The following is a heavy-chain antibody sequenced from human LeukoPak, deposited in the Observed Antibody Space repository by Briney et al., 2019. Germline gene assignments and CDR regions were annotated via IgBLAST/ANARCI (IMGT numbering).Heavy chain of an antibody. D-gene: IGHD2-15*01. CDR2: ISYDGSNK. CDR3: AKEGGYCSGGSCYLYYFDY. J-gene: IGHJ4*02. CDR1: GFTFSSYG. Sequence: GGSLRLSCAASGFTFSSYGMHWVRQAPGKGPEWVAVISYDGSNKYYADSVKGRFTISRDNSKNTLYLQMNSLRAEDTAVYYCAKEGGYCSGGSCYLYYFDYWGQGTLVTVSS. V-gene: IGHV3-30*18.